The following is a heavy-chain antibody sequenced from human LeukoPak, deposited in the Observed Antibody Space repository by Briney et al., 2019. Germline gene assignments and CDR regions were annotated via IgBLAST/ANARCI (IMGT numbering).Heavy chain of an antibody. CDR3: ARAPTIHYDILTGYKSDAFDI. Sequence: PSQTLSLTCAVSGGSISSGGYSWSWIRQPPGKGLEWIGYIYHSGSTYYNPSLKSRVTKSVDRSKNQFSLKLSSVTAADTAVYYCARAPTIHYDILTGYKSDAFDIWGQGTMVTVSS. J-gene: IGHJ3*02. D-gene: IGHD3-9*01. CDR2: IYHSGST. CDR1: GGSISSGGYS. V-gene: IGHV4-30-2*01.